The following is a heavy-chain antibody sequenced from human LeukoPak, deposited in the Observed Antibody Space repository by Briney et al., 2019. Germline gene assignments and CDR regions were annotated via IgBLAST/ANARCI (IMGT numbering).Heavy chain of an antibody. CDR2: IYYSGST. Sequence: SETLSLTCTVSGGSISSSSYYWGWIRQPPGKGLEWIGSIYYSGSTYYNPSLKSRVTISVDTSTNQFSLKLSSVTAADTAVYYCARGAHGSYYGTLDYWGQGTLVTVSS. CDR1: GGSISSSSYY. V-gene: IGHV4-39*07. CDR3: ARGAHGSYYGTLDY. D-gene: IGHD1-26*01. J-gene: IGHJ4*02.